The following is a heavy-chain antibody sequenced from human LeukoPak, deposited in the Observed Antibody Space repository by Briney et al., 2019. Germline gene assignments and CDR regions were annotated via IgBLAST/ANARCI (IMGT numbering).Heavy chain of an antibody. CDR1: GFTFSSYG. J-gene: IGHJ4*02. Sequence: PGGSLRLSCAASGFTFSSYGMSWVRQAPGKGLEWVSAISGSGGSTYYADSVKGRFTISRDNSKNTLYLQMNSLRAEDTAVYYCAKDRSDYGDYVPFDYWGQGTLVTVSS. V-gene: IGHV3-23*01. CDR3: AKDRSDYGDYVPFDY. D-gene: IGHD4-17*01. CDR2: ISGSGGST.